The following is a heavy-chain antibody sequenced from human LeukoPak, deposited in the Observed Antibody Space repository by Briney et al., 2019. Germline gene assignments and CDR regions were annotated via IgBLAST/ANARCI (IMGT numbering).Heavy chain of an antibody. CDR3: ARDGPPDTIFGVSGFDP. J-gene: IGHJ5*02. V-gene: IGHV4-30-4*08. CDR2: IYYSGST. D-gene: IGHD3-3*01. Sequence: PSETLSLTCTVSGGSICGGDYYWSWIRQPPGKGLEWNGYIYYSGSTYYNPSLKSRVTISVDTSKNQFSLKLSSVTAADTAVYYCARDGPPDTIFGVSGFDPWGQGTLVTVSS. CDR1: GGSICGGDYY.